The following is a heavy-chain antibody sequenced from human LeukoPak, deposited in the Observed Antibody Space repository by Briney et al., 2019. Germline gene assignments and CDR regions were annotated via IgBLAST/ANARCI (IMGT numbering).Heavy chain of an antibody. CDR2: INSLSGRT. CDR1: GYTFTSYY. V-gene: IGHV1-46*01. D-gene: IGHD1-14*01. Sequence: GASVKVSCKASGYTFTSYYMHWVRQAPGQGLEWMGIINSLSGRTTYAQKFQGRVTMTRDMSTSTIYMELSSLGSDDTAVYYCARECDYNTACVGDYWGQGTLVTVSS. CDR3: ARECDYNTACVGDY. J-gene: IGHJ4*02.